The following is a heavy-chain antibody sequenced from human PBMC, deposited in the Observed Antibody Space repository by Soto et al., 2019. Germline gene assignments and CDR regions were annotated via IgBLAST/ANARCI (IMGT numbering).Heavy chain of an antibody. CDR1: GGSISSYY. D-gene: IGHD5-18*01. Sequence: PSETLSLTCTVSGGSISSYYWSWIRQPPGKGLEWIGYIYYSGSTNYNPSLKSRVTISVDTSKNQFSLKLSSVTAADTAVYYCHARGPLPTAGYCEYYYYGKAVWGRGTTVTGSS. J-gene: IGHJ6*02. V-gene: IGHV4-59*12. CDR2: IYYSGST. CDR3: HARGPLPTAGYCEYYYYGKAV.